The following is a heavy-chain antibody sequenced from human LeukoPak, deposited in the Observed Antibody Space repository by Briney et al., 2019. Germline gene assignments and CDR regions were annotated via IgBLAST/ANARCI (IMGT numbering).Heavy chain of an antibody. Sequence: GGSLRLSCAASGFTFSSYGMHWVRQAPGKGLEWVAVISYDGSHKYYADSVKGRFTISRDNSMNTLYLQMNSLRADDTAVYYCAGSPRATVTGHWFDPWGQGTLVTVSS. V-gene: IGHV3-30*19. CDR3: AGSPRATVTGHWFDP. D-gene: IGHD4-17*01. J-gene: IGHJ5*02. CDR2: ISYDGSHK. CDR1: GFTFSSYG.